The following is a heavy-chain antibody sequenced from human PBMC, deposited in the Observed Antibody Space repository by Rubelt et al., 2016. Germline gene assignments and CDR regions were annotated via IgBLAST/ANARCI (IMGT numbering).Heavy chain of an antibody. J-gene: IGHJ4*02. CDR1: GGSFSGYY. Sequence: QVQLQQWGAGLLKPSETLSLTCAVYGGSFSGYYWSWIRQPPGKGLEWIGYIYYSGTTHYNPSLKSRVTISVDTSKTPFSLKLSSVTAADTAVYYCAAEYTRNYYFNYWGQGTLVTVSS. V-gene: IGHV4-34*11. CDR3: AAEYTRNYYFNY. D-gene: IGHD6-6*01. CDR2: IYYSGTT.